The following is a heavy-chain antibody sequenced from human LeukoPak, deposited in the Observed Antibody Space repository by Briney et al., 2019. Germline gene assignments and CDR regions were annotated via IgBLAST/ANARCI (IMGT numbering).Heavy chain of an antibody. J-gene: IGHJ5*02. D-gene: IGHD3-10*01. CDR3: ARDYLSYGSGSSNWFDP. V-gene: IGHV3-33*01. CDR2: IWYDGSNK. Sequence: GRSLRISCAASGFTFSSNGMHCVRQAPGKGLEWVAVIWYDGSNKYYADSVKGRFTISRDNSKTTLYLQMNSLRAEDTAVYYCARDYLSYGSGSSNWFDPRGQGTLVTVSS. CDR1: GFTFSSNG.